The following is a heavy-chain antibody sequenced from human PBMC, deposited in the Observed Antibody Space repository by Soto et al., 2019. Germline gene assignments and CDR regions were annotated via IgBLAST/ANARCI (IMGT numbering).Heavy chain of an antibody. CDR1: GFTFSSYG. CDR3: AKDRGNIVVVDYYYYGMDV. Sequence: GGSLRLSCAASGFTFSSYGMHWVRQAPGKGLEWVAVISYDGSNKYYADSVKGRFTISRDNSKNTLYLQMNSLRAEDTAVYYCAKDRGNIVVVDYYYYGMDVWGQGTTVTVSS. D-gene: IGHD2-15*01. CDR2: ISYDGSNK. V-gene: IGHV3-30*18. J-gene: IGHJ6*02.